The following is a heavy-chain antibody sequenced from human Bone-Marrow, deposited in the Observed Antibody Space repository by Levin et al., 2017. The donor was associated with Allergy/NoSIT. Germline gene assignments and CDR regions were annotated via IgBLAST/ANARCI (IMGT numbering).Heavy chain of an antibody. CDR3: ARPSSSWYWGVRSGSSGWYYFDY. D-gene: IGHD6-13*01. V-gene: IGHV4-39*01. CDR2: IYYSGST. J-gene: IGHJ4*02. Sequence: SETLSLTCTVSGGSISSSSYYWGWIRQPPGKGLEWIGSIYYSGSTYYNPSLKSRVTISVDTSKNQFSLKLSSVTAADTAVYYCARPSSSWYWGVRSGSSGWYYFDYWGQGTLVTVSS. CDR1: GGSISSSSYY.